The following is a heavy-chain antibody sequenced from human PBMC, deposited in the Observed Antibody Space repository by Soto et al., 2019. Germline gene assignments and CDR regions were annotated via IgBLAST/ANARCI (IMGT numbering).Heavy chain of an antibody. D-gene: IGHD3-22*01. J-gene: IGHJ4*02. CDR2: IYYSGST. V-gene: IGHV4-59*12. CDR3: AGLDVYYYDSSGTGFDY. Sequence: PSETLSLTCTVSGGSISSYYWSWIRQPPGKGLEWIGYIYYSGSTNYNPSLKSRVTISVDTSKNQFSLKLGSVTAADTAVYYCAGLDVYYYDSSGTGFDYWGQGTLVTVSS. CDR1: GGSISSYY.